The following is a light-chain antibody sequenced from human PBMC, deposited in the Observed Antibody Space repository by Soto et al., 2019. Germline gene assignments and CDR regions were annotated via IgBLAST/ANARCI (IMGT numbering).Light chain of an antibody. J-gene: IGKJ4*01. CDR1: QSVSSSY. CDR3: QQHNKWPTT. V-gene: IGKV3-20*01. CDR2: GAS. Sequence: EIVLTQSPGTLSLSPGERATLSCRASQSVSSSYLAWYQQKPGQAPRLLIYGASSRATGIPDRFSGSGSGTDFTLTISSLQSEDFAVYICQQHNKWPTTFGGGTRVDMK.